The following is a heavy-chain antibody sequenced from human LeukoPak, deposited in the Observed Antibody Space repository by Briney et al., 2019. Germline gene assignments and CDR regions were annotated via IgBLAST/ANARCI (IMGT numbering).Heavy chain of an antibody. D-gene: IGHD6-13*01. CDR2: VSVGGDST. CDR1: GFTFSTYA. CDR3: ARGPAAGSSY. J-gene: IGHJ4*02. Sequence: GGSLRLSCAASGFTFSTYAMSWVRQAPGKGLEWVSAVSVGGDSTYYADSVRGRFTISRDNSKNALYLQMNSLRVEDTAVYYCARGPAAGSSYWGQGTLVTVSS. V-gene: IGHV3-23*01.